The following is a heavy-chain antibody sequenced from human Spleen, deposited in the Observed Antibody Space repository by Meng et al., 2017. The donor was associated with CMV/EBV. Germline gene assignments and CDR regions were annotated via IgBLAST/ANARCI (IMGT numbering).Heavy chain of an antibody. CDR1: GYSFTSYW. Sequence: KVSCKGSGYSFTSYWIGWVRQMPGKGLEWMGIIYPGDSDTTYSPSFQGRVTISADKSISTTYLQWSSLKASDTAMYYCARQFDTRTWDNWFDPWGQGTLVTVSS. CDR2: IYPGDSDT. V-gene: IGHV5-51*01. J-gene: IGHJ5*02. CDR3: ARQFDTRTWDNWFDP. D-gene: IGHD2-2*01.